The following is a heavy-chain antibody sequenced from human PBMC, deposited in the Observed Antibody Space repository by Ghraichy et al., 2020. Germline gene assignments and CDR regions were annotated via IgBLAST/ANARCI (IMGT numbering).Heavy chain of an antibody. CDR3: ARGPYYYGSGSYSHIFFDDAFDI. Sequence: ASVKVSCKASGYTFTGYYMHWVRQAPGQGLEWMGWINPNSGGTNYAQKFQGRVTMTRDTSISTAYMELSRLRSDDTAVYYCARGPYYYGSGSYSHIFFDDAFDIWGQGTMVTVSS. CDR1: GYTFTGYY. V-gene: IGHV1-2*02. J-gene: IGHJ3*02. D-gene: IGHD3-10*01. CDR2: INPNSGGT.